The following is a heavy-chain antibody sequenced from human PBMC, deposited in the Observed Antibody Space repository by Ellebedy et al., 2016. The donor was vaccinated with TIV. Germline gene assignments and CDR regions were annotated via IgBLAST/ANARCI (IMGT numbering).Heavy chain of an antibody. CDR2: IRIKVHGGTT. D-gene: IGHD6-13*01. Sequence: PGESLRLSCTASGFTLGDYVLSWVRQAPGKGPAWLGFIRIKVHGGTTEYAASVKGRFTIPRDDSKSIAYLQMNGLKTEDTAVYYCTRDSDRYVAATMWGQGTLVTVSS. CDR1: GFTLGDYV. J-gene: IGHJ3*01. CDR3: TRDSDRYVAATM. V-gene: IGHV3-49*04.